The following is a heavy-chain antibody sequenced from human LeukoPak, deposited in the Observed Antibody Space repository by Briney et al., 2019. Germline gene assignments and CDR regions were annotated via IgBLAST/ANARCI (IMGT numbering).Heavy chain of an antibody. Sequence: SETLSLTCTVSGGSISSSSYYWGWIRQPPGKGLEWIGSIYTSGSTNYNPSLKSRVTISVDTSKNQFSLKLNSVTAADTAVYYCARGGYYGSGNDFRFDPWGQGTLVTVSS. CDR3: ARGGYYGSGNDFRFDP. V-gene: IGHV4-39*07. D-gene: IGHD3-10*01. CDR1: GGSISSSSYY. CDR2: IYTSGST. J-gene: IGHJ5*02.